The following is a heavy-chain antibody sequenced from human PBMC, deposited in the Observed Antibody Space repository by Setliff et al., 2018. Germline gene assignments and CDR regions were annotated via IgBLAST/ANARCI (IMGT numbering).Heavy chain of an antibody. V-gene: IGHV3-7*01. Sequence: GGSLRLSCSASGFTFSSLWMAWVRQAPGKGLEWVANINQRGSDQFYVESVKGRFTISRDNAKNSLSLQMNSLRTEDTAVYYCFGAGTCSYWGQGTLVTVSS. D-gene: IGHD3-10*01. CDR3: FGAGTCSY. J-gene: IGHJ4*02. CDR2: INQRGSDQ. CDR1: GFTFSSLW.